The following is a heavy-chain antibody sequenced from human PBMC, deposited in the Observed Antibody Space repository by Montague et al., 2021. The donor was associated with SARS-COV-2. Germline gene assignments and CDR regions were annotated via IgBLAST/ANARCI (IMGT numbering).Heavy chain of an antibody. D-gene: IGHD1-26*01. V-gene: IGHV4-30-2*01. CDR3: ARGWGGTYSDDAFDI. J-gene: IGHJ3*02. Sequence: TLSLTCSVSGGSIRSGGYSWSWIRQPPGKGLEWIGYVYHSGSIYYNPSLKSRVTISVDRSKNHFSLKLTSVTAADTAVYYCARGWGGTYSDDAFDIWGQGTMATVSS. CDR1: GGSIRSGGYS. CDR2: VYHSGSI.